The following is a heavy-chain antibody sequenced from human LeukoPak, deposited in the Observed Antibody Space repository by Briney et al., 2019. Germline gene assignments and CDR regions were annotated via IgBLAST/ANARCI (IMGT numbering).Heavy chain of an antibody. CDR1: GFTFSSYA. Sequence: GGSLRLSCAASGFTFSSYAMYWVRQAPEKGLEWVSGISGSGGSTYYADSVKGRFTISRDNSKNTLYLQMNSLRAEDTAVYYCAKDRGYSSSSASVSDYWGQGTLVTVSS. CDR3: AKDRGYSSSSASVSDY. V-gene: IGHV3-23*01. D-gene: IGHD6-6*01. J-gene: IGHJ4*02. CDR2: ISGSGGST.